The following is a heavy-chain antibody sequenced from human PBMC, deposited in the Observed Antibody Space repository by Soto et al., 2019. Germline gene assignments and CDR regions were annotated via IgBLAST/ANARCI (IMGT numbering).Heavy chain of an antibody. CDR1: GGSISSYY. V-gene: IGHV4-59*01. D-gene: IGHD1-26*01. J-gene: IGHJ4*02. CDR3: ARRYGGNFDY. CDR2: IYYSGST. Sequence: QVQLQESGPGLVKPSETLSLTCTVSGGSISSYYWSWIRQPPGKGLEWIGYIYYSGSTNYNPSLKSRCTISVDRSMNQFSLKLSSVSAADTAVYYCARRYGGNFDYWGQGTLVTVSS.